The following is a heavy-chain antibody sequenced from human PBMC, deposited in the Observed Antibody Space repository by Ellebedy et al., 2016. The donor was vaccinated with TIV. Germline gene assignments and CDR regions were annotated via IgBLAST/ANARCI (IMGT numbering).Heavy chain of an antibody. D-gene: IGHD3-16*01. J-gene: IGHJ4*02. CDR2: IYPGDSDT. CDR3: ATEVTFGGHSHY. Sequence: GGSLRLXXKGSGYSFTSYWIGWVRQMPGKGLEWMGIIYPGDSDTRYSPSFQGQVTISADKSISTAYLQWSSLKASDTAMYYCATEVTFGGHSHYWGQGTLVTVSS. CDR1: GYSFTSYW. V-gene: IGHV5-51*01.